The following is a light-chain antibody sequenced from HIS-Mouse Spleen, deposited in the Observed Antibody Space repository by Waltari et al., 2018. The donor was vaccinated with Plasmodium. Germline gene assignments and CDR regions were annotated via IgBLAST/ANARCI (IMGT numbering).Light chain of an antibody. J-gene: IGLJ2*01. Sequence: QSALTQPRSASGSPGQSVTISCPGTSSDVGGYTYVSWYQQHPGKAPKLMIYEVSKRPAGVPVRFDGSKSGKTASLTVSGLQAEDEADYYCSSYAGSNNLVFGGGTKLTVL. CDR1: SSDVGGYTY. CDR2: EVS. CDR3: SSYAGSNNLV. V-gene: IGLV2-8*01.